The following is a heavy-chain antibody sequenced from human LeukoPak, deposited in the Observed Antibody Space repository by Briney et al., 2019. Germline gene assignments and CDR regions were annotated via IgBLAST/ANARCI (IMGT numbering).Heavy chain of an antibody. V-gene: IGHV3-23*01. Sequence: GGSLRLSCAASGFTFSSYAMSWVRQAPGKGLEWVSAISGSGGSTYYADSVKGRFTISRDNSKNTLYLRMNSLRAEDTAVYYCAKWTHYYDILTGYSPGDYWGQGTLVTVSS. J-gene: IGHJ4*02. CDR2: ISGSGGST. CDR3: AKWTHYYDILTGYSPGDY. CDR1: GFTFSSYA. D-gene: IGHD3-9*01.